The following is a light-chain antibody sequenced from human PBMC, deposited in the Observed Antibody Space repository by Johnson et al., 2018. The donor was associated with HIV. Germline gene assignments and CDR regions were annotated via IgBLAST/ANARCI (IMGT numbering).Light chain of an antibody. CDR2: ENN. J-gene: IGLJ1*01. CDR3: GTWDSSLSAYV. V-gene: IGLV1-51*02. CDR1: NSNIGNNY. Sequence: QSVLTQPPSVSAAPGQKVTISCSGSNSNIGNNYVSWYQQVPGTAPKLLIYENNKRPSGIPDRFSGSRSGTSATLDITGLQTGDEADYYCGTWDSSLSAYVFGTGTKVTVL.